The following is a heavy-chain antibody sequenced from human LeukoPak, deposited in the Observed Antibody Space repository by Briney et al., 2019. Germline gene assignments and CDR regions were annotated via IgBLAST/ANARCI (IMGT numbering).Heavy chain of an antibody. Sequence: GGSLRLSCAASGFTFSSYWMHWVRQAPGKGLEWVSAISDSGGSTYYADSVKGRFTISRDNSKNTLYLQMNSLRAEDTAVYYCAKDLLRGGATRFRNYYYYMDVWGKGTTVTVSS. V-gene: IGHV3-23*01. J-gene: IGHJ6*03. CDR1: GFTFSSYW. CDR2: ISDSGGST. CDR3: AKDLLRGGATRFRNYYYYMDV. D-gene: IGHD1-26*01.